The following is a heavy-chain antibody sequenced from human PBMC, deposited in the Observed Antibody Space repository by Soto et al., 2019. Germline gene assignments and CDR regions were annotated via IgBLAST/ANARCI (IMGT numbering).Heavy chain of an antibody. CDR2: ISYDGSNK. V-gene: IGHV3-30*03. D-gene: IGHD1-26*01. CDR1: EFTFSNFA. Sequence: QVQLVESGGGVVQPGRSLRLSCAASEFTFSNFAMHWVRQAPGKGREWVARISYDGSNKYYADSVKGRFTISSDNSKNSLYLQMNTLSPGDTAVFYWAIEGSGSYVHPGHYYYWGQGTLATVSS. J-gene: IGHJ4*02. CDR3: AIEGSGSYVHPGHYYY.